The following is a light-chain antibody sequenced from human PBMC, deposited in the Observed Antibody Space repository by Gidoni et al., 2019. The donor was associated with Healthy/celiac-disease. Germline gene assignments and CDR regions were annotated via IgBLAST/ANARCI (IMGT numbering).Light chain of an antibody. CDR3: QQYGRSAST. CDR1: HSVSSTY. CDR2: GAS. J-gene: IGKJ2*01. Sequence: EIGLTQSPGTLSLSPWTSASLSCRASHSVSSTYLAWYQQKPGQAPRLLIYGASSRATGIPDRFSGSGSGTDFTLNISRLEAEDFAVYYCQQYGRSASTFGEGTKLEIK. V-gene: IGKV3-20*01.